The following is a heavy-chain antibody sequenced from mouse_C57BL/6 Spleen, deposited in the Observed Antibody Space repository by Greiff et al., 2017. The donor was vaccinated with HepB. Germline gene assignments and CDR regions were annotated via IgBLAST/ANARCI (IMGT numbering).Heavy chain of an antibody. D-gene: IGHD3-2*02. J-gene: IGHJ3*01. Sequence: EVKVVESGGGLVKPGGSLKLSCAASGFTFSDYGMHWVRQAPEKGLEWVAYISSGSSTIYYADTVKGRFTISRDNAKNTLFLQMTSLRSEDTARYYCARGDSSGRFAYWGQGTLVTVSA. CDR1: GFTFSDYG. CDR2: ISSGSSTI. V-gene: IGHV5-17*01. CDR3: ARGDSSGRFAY.